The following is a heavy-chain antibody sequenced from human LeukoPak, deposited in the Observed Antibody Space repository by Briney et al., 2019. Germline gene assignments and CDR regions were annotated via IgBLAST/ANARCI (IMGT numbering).Heavy chain of an antibody. J-gene: IGHJ4*02. CDR2: ISSSSSYI. D-gene: IGHD6-13*01. CDR3: ARGLRIAAAGIDY. Sequence: GGSLRLSCAASGFTFSSYSMNWVRQAPGKGLEWVSSISSSSSYIYYADSVKGRFTISRDNAKNSLYLQMNSLRAEDTAVYYCARGLRIAAAGIDYWGQGTLVTVSS. CDR1: GFTFSSYS. V-gene: IGHV3-21*01.